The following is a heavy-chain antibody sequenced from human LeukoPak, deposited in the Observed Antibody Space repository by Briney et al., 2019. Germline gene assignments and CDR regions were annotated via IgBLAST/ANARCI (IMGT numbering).Heavy chain of an antibody. CDR2: ITSTGTYI. CDR1: GFTFSSYN. D-gene: IGHD3-10*01. J-gene: IGHJ4*02. CDR3: VKDLGSYGSGSWGDY. Sequence: GGSLRLSCAASGFTFSSYNMNWVRQAPGKGLEWVSSITSTGTYIYYADSVKGRFTISRDNSKNTLYLQMSSLRAEDTAVYYCVKDLGSYGSGSWGDYWGQGTLVTVSS. V-gene: IGHV3-21*01.